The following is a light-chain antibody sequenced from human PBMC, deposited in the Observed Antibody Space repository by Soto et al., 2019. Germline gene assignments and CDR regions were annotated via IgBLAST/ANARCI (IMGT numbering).Light chain of an antibody. CDR1: QSISSY. CDR2: AAS. J-gene: IGKJ1*01. Sequence: DIQMTQSPSSLSASVGDRVTITCRSSQSISSYLNWYQQKPGKAPKLLIYAASSLQSGVPSRFSGSGSGTDFTLTIRSLQPEDFATYYCQQSYSTLPWTFGQGTTGDIK. CDR3: QQSYSTLPWT. V-gene: IGKV1-39*01.